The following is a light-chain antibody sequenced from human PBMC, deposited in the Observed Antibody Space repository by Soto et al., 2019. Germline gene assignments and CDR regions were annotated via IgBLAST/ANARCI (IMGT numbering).Light chain of an antibody. CDR3: QVWDPRSDHWV. CDR2: DDS. J-gene: IGLJ3*02. CDR1: NIGTRS. Sequence: SSELTQPPSVSVAPGQTATIPCGGYNIGTRSVHWYQQKPGQAPVLVVYDDSDRPSGIPERFSGSNSGNTAPLTISGVEAGDEADYYCQVWDPRSDHWVFGEGTKVTVL. V-gene: IGLV3-21*02.